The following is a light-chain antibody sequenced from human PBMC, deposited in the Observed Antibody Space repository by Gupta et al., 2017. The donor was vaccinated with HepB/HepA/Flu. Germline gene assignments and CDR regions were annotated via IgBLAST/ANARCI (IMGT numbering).Light chain of an antibody. J-gene: IGLJ2*01. Sequence: QSVLTQPPSVSGAPWERVTISCPGSNSNIGIGYDVHWYQQLPGKAPKLLIFGDTNRPSGVPDRFSGSKSGNSASLAIAGLQAEDEAEYYCQSRDNRLSGYGFGSGTKLTVL. CDR2: GDT. V-gene: IGLV1-40*01. CDR1: NSNIGIGYD. CDR3: QSRDNRLSGYG.